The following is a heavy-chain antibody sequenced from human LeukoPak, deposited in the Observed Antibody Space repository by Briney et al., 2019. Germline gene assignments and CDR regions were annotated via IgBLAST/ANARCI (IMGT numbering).Heavy chain of an antibody. CDR3: ARNVGWFRFDY. D-gene: IGHD2-15*01. CDR2: IKEDGSEK. J-gene: IGHJ4*02. V-gene: IGHV3-7*03. CDR1: GFTFSTNW. Sequence: GGSLRLSCAASGFTFSTNWMDWVRQAPGKGLEWVANIKEDGSEKYYEDSVKGRFTISRDNAKNSLYLQMNSLRAEDTAVYYCARNVGWFRFDYWGQGTLVTVSS.